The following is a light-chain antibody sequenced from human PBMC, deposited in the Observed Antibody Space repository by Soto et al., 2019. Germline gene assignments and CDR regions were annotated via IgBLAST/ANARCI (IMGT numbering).Light chain of an antibody. V-gene: IGKV1-39*01. CDR2: SAS. CDR3: QQTYSNYVT. Sequence: DIRMTQSPASLSASVGDRVTVTCRASQNIDKYLHWYQQKPGKAPNLLIFSASILQSGVPSRFIGSGSGTEFTLTISGLQPEDLETYYCQQTYSNYVTFGQRTKVDI. J-gene: IGKJ1*01. CDR1: QNIDKY.